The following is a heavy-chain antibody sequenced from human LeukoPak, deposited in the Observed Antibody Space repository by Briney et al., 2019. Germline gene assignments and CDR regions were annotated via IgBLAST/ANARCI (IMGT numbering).Heavy chain of an antibody. CDR3: ANPHLWATVTLRDAFDI. CDR1: GFTFSSYG. V-gene: IGHV3-23*01. Sequence: QPGGSLRLSCAGSGFTFSSYGMNWVRQAPGKGLEWVSSISGSVGSTFYADSVKGRFTISRDNSKNTLYLQMNSLRAEDTAVYYCANPHLWATVTLRDAFDIWGQGTMVTVSS. CDR2: ISGSVGST. J-gene: IGHJ3*02. D-gene: IGHD4-17*01.